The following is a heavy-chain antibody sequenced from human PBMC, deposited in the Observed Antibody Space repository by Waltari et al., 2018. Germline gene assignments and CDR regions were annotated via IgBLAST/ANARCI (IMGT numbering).Heavy chain of an antibody. CDR1: GFSLSTNGVG. V-gene: IGHV2-5*01. D-gene: IGHD6-19*01. CDR3: ANTEQFAPAVWFGP. Sequence: QITFKESGPTLVKPTQTLTLTCTCSGFSLSTNGVGVGWLRQPPGKALEWLANIYWNDDKRYSPSLKSRLTITKDTSKNQVVLTMTNVDPVDTATYFCANTEQFAPAVWFGPWGQGTLVAVSS. CDR2: IYWNDDK. J-gene: IGHJ5*02.